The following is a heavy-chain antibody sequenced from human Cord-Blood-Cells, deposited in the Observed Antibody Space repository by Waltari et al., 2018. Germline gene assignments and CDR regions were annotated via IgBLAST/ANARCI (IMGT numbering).Heavy chain of an antibody. CDR1: GFTLGDYA. J-gene: IGHJ4*02. CDR3: TREGSGSYSCDY. Sequence: EVQLVESGGGLVQPGRSLRLSCTASGFTLGDYAMSWFRPAPGKGLEGVGFIRSKAYGGTTEYAASVKGRFTISRDDSKSIAYLQMNSLKTEDTAVYYCTREGSGSYSCDYWGQGTLVTVSS. CDR2: IRSKAYGGTT. V-gene: IGHV3-49*03. D-gene: IGHD1-26*01.